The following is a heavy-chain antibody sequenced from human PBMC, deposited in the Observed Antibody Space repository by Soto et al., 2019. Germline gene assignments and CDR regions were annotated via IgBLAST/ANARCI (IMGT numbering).Heavy chain of an antibody. CDR1: GFTFSRYG. CDR2: ISSSTSYV. D-gene: IGHD2-2*01. J-gene: IGHJ5*01. V-gene: IGHV3-21*06. CDR3: ARDPSEGRVGNWFES. Sequence: EVHLVESGGGLVKPGGSLRLSCAASGFTFSRYGMNWLRQAPGKGLEWVASISSSTSYVYYADSVKGRFSTSRDNAKNILYLEMYALGSEDTAVYYCARDPSEGRVGNWFESWGQGTLVTVSS.